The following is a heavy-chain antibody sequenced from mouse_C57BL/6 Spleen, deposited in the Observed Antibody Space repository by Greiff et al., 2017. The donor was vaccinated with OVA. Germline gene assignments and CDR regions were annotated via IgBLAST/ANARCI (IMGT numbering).Heavy chain of an antibody. J-gene: IGHJ3*01. D-gene: IGHD1-1*01. CDR3: TPHCYGISSWFAY. V-gene: IGHV6-6*01. Sequence: EVKLMESGGGLVQPGGSMKLSCAASGFTFSDAWMDWVRQSPEKGLEWVAEIRNKANNHATYYTVSVKGSFTISRDESKGSVYLQMNSLRAKDTGIYYCTPHCYGISSWFAYWGQGTLVTVSA. CDR2: IRNKANNHAT. CDR1: GFTFSDAW.